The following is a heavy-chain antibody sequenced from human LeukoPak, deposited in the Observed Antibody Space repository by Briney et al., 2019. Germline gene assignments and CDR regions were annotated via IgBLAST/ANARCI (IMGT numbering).Heavy chain of an antibody. D-gene: IGHD3-9*01. Sequence: SETLSLTCTVSGYSITSAYYWGWIRQPPGKGLEWLGSFFLKGSTYYNPSLKSRVSMSVDTSKNQFSLRLTSVTAADTAVYFCARGEDFERYYLAYWGQGTLVTVSS. V-gene: IGHV4-38-2*02. J-gene: IGHJ4*02. CDR3: ARGEDFERYYLAY. CDR2: FFLKGST. CDR1: GYSITSAYY.